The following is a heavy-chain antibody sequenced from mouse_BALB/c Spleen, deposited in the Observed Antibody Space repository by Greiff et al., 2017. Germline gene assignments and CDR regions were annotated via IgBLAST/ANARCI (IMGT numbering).Heavy chain of an antibody. Sequence: VQRVESGAELAKPGASVKMSCKASGYSFTSYWMHWVKQRPGQGLEWIGYINPSTGYTEYNQKFKDKATLTADKSSSTAYMQLSSLTSEDSAVYYCARKNYGNWFAYWGQGTLVTVSA. CDR2: INPSTGYT. J-gene: IGHJ3*01. V-gene: IGHV1-7*01. CDR3: ARKNYGNWFAY. CDR1: GYSFTSYW. D-gene: IGHD2-1*01.